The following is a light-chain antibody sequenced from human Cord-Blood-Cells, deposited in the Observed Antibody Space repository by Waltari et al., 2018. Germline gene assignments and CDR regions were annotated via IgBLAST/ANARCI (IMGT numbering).Light chain of an antibody. CDR1: SSDVGGYNY. CDR3: CSYAGSYTLV. CDR2: DVS. V-gene: IGLV2-11*01. Sequence: QSALTQTRSVSGSPGQSVTISCTGTSSDVGGYNYVSWYPQHPGKAPKLMIYDVSKRPSGVPDRFACSKSGNTASLTISGLQAEDEADYYCCSYAGSYTLVFGTGTKVTVL. J-gene: IGLJ1*01.